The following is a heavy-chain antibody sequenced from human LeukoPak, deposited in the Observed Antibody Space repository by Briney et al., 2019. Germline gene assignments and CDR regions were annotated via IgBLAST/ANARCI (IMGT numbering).Heavy chain of an antibody. J-gene: IGHJ6*03. V-gene: IGHV3-7*01. CDR2: IKQDGSEK. D-gene: IGHD2-2*01. CDR3: ARVVVVVPAAIYYYYMDV. Sequence: PGGSLRLSCAASGFTFSSYSINWVRQAPGKGLEWVANIKQDGSEKYYVDSVKGRFTISRDNAKNSLYLQMNSLRAEDTAVYYCARVVVVVPAAIYYYYMDVWGKGTTVTVSS. CDR1: GFTFSSYS.